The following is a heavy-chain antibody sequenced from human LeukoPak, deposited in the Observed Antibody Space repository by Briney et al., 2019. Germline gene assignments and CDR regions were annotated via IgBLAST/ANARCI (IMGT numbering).Heavy chain of an antibody. V-gene: IGHV3-33*01. J-gene: IGHJ3*02. D-gene: IGHD6-13*01. CDR1: GFTFSSYG. CDR2: IWYDGSNK. CDR3: ARDKGSWFTDAFDI. Sequence: GGSLGPSCAASGFTFSSYGMHWVCQAPGKGLEWVAVIWYDGSNKYYADSVKGRFTISRDNSKNTLYLQMNSLRAEDTAVYYCARDKGSWFTDAFDIWGQGTMVTVSS.